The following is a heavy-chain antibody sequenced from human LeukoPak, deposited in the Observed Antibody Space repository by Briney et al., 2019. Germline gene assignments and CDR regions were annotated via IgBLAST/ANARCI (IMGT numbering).Heavy chain of an antibody. J-gene: IGHJ6*02. Sequence: ASVKVSCKASGGTFSSYAISWVRQAPGQGLEWMGIINPSGGSTSYAQKFQGRVTMTRDTSTSTVYMELSSLRSEDTAVYYCARDVKSVDTAMVDYYYYGMDVWGQGTTVTVSS. CDR1: GGTFSSYA. CDR2: INPSGGST. V-gene: IGHV1-46*01. CDR3: ARDVKSVDTAMVDYYYYGMDV. D-gene: IGHD5-18*01.